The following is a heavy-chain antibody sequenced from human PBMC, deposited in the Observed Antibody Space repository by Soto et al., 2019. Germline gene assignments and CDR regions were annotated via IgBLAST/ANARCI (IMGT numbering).Heavy chain of an antibody. J-gene: IGHJ5*01. V-gene: IGHV3-23*01. D-gene: IGHD3-10*01. CDR1: GFPFSSTD. CDR3: LKKSGWFNS. Sequence: GRYLRPSCAASGFPFSSTDMSWFRQAPGKHLEWVSTILDTGTTVFYADSVKGLFTVSRDNSNNTLYVQMNNLRSDDSSVYYCLKKSGWFNSWGPGALVTSSS. CDR2: ILDTGTTV.